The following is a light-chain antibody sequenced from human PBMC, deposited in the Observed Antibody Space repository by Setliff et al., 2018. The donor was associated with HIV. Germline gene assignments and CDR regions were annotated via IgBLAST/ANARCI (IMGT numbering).Light chain of an antibody. V-gene: IGKV3D-11*02. CDR1: QSVNTN. J-gene: IGKJ2*01. Sequence: EIVVTQSPATLSVSPGDRATLSCRASQSVNTNLAWYQQRPGQAPRLLIYGASTRVTGVPGRFSGSGSGTDFTLTISSLEPEDFAVYYCQQRSLWHPDTFGQGTKVDIK. CDR2: GAS. CDR3: QQRSLWHPDT.